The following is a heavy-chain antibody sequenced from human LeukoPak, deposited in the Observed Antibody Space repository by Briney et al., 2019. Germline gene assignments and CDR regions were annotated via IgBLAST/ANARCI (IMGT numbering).Heavy chain of an antibody. J-gene: IGHJ4*02. V-gene: IGHV3-30*02. CDR3: AKDQRGGSYSYGYGDY. CDR1: GFTFSSYG. CDR2: IRYDGSNK. D-gene: IGHD5-18*01. Sequence: GGSLRLSCAASGFTFSSYGMHWVRQAPGKGLEWVAFIRYDGSNKYYADPVKGRFTISRDNSKNTLYLQMNSLRAEDTAVYYCAKDQRGGSYSYGYGDYWGQGTLVTVSS.